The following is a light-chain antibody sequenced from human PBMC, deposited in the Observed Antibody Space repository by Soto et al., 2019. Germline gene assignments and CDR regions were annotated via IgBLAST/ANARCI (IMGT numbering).Light chain of an antibody. CDR1: QSLRSSS. J-gene: IGKJ4*01. V-gene: IGKV3-20*01. Sequence: EIVLTQSPGTLSVSPGERATLSCRASQSLRSSSLAWYQQRLGQAPRLLIYGASRRPTGIPDRFSGSGSGTDFTLQISSLEPDDFALYYCQQYCSSPLPFGGGTKVEIK. CDR3: QQYCSSPLP. CDR2: GAS.